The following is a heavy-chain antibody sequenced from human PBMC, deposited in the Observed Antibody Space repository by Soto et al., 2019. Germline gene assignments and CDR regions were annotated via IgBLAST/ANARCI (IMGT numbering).Heavy chain of an antibody. Sequence: PGGSLRLSCSASGFTFSSYAMHWVRQAPGKGLEYVSAISSNGGSTYYADSVKGRFTISRDNSKNTLYLQMSSLRAEDTAVYYCVKEGGGYCSSTSCPSDAFDISGQGTMVTVS. CDR2: ISSNGGST. D-gene: IGHD2-2*01. CDR1: GFTFSSYA. J-gene: IGHJ3*02. CDR3: VKEGGGYCSSTSCPSDAFDI. V-gene: IGHV3-64D*06.